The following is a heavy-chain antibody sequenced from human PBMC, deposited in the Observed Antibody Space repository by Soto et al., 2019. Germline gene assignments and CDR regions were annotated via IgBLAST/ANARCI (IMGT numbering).Heavy chain of an antibody. Sequence: ASVKVSCKASGYTFTSYGISWVRQAPGQGLEWMGWISAYNGNTNYAQKLQGRVTMTTDTSTSTAYMELRSLRSDDTAVYYCATGDYYGSGSYYLLDYWGQGTLVTVSS. CDR1: GYTFTSYG. V-gene: IGHV1-18*01. CDR2: ISAYNGNT. CDR3: ATGDYYGSGSYYLLDY. J-gene: IGHJ4*02. D-gene: IGHD3-10*01.